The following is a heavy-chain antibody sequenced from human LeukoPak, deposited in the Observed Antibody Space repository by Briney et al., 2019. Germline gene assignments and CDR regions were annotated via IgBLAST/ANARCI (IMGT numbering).Heavy chain of an antibody. J-gene: IGHJ4*02. V-gene: IGHV3-21*01. CDR1: GFTFSSYS. CDR3: ARAYSSSSGGLCGY. D-gene: IGHD6-6*01. CDR2: ISSSSSYI. Sequence: TGGSLRLSCAASGFTFSSYSMNWVRQAPGKGPEWVSSISSSSSYIYYADSVKGRFTISRDNAKNSLYLQMNSLRAEDTAVYYCARAYSSSSGGLCGYWGQGTLVTVSS.